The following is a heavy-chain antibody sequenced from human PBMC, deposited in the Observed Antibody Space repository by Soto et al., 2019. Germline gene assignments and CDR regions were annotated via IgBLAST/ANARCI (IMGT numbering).Heavy chain of an antibody. CDR3: AREGVAYYYYYGMDV. CDR1: GYTFTRSG. V-gene: IGHV1-18*01. CDR2: ISTYNGDT. Sequence: QVQLVQSGAEVKKPGASVKVSCKASGYTFTRSGISWVRQAPGQGLEWMGWISTYNGDTNYAQTFKGRVTMTTDTSTSTVHMDVSSKRSDDKAISYCAREGVAYYYYYGMDVWGQGTPVTVSS. J-gene: IGHJ6*02.